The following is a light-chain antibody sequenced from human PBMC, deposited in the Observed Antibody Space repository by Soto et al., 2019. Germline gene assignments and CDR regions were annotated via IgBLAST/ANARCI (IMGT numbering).Light chain of an antibody. CDR1: QSISSY. CDR2: AAS. J-gene: IGKJ1*01. CDR3: QQSYSTPWT. V-gene: IGKV1-39*01. Sequence: DIQMTQSPSSLSASVGDRVTITCRASQSISSYLNWYQMKLGKAPKLLIYAASSLQSGVPSRFSGRGSGTDFTLTISSLQPEDFATYYCQQSYSTPWTFGQGTKVEIK.